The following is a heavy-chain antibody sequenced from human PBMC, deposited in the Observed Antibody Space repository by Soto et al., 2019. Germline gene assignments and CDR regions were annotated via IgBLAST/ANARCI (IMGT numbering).Heavy chain of an antibody. CDR2: IYYSGST. Sequence: QLQLQESGPGLVKPSETLSLTCTVSGDSISSSSYYWGWIRQPPGKGLEWIGSIYYSGSTYYNLSLKSRVAISIDTSKNQFSLKMNSVTAADTAVYYCARQRRGSYYDSSSHNLLDYLGQGTLVSVSS. CDR3: ARQRRGSYYDSSSHNLLDY. CDR1: GDSISSSSYY. V-gene: IGHV4-39*01. D-gene: IGHD3-22*01. J-gene: IGHJ4*02.